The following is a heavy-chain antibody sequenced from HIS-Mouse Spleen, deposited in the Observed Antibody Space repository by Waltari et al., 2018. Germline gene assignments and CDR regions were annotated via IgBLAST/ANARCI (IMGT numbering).Heavy chain of an antibody. J-gene: IGHJ5*02. Sequence: QLQLQESGPGLVKPSETLSLTCPVSGGSISRSSSYWGWIRQPPGKGLEWIGSIYYSGSTYYNPSLKSRVTISVDTSKNQFSLKLSSVTAADTAVYYCARKRTASGWFDPWGQGTLVTVSS. V-gene: IGHV4-39*01. CDR1: GGSISRSSSY. CDR2: IYYSGST. CDR3: ARKRTASGWFDP. D-gene: IGHD2-21*02.